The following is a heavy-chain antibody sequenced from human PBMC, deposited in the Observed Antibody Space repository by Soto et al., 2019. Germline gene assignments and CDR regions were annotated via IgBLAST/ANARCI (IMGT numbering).Heavy chain of an antibody. J-gene: IGHJ3*02. Sequence: TGGSLRLSCAASGFTFSSYAMSWVRQAPGKGLEWVSAISGSGGSTYYADSVKGRFTISRDNSKNTLYLQMNSLRAEDTAVYYCAKDSRVLGIVVVDDDAFDIWGQGTMVTVSS. CDR2: ISGSGGST. V-gene: IGHV3-23*01. D-gene: IGHD2-15*01. CDR1: GFTFSSYA. CDR3: AKDSRVLGIVVVDDDAFDI.